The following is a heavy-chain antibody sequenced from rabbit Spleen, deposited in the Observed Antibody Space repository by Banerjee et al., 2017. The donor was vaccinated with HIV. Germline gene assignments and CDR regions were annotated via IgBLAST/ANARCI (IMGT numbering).Heavy chain of an antibody. CDR3: ARSAYYGDFDYFNL. CDR2: IFTSGDGT. CDR1: GFSFSSSYY. D-gene: IGHD2-1*01. V-gene: IGHV1S45*01. J-gene: IGHJ4*01. Sequence: QEQLEESGGDLVKPEGSLTLTCTASGFSFSSSYYMYWVRQAPGKGLEWIGCIFTSGDGTYYASWAKGRFTISKTSSTTVTLQMTSLTAADTATYFCARSAYYGDFDYFNLWGPGTLVTVS.